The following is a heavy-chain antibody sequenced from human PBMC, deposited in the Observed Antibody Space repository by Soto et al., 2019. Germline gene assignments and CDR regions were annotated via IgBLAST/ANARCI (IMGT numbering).Heavy chain of an antibody. CDR2: IYYSGTT. V-gene: IGHV4-30-4*01. Sequence: PSETLSLTCSVSGGSINSDDHYWTWIRQPPGKGLEWIGSIYYSGTTNYNRSLKSRITESIETSMNQFSLNLTSVTPADTARYHCARKRRGGYWFATGGQGAPVTVSS. J-gene: IGHJ5*02. CDR3: ARKRRGGYWFAT. CDR1: GGSINSDDHY.